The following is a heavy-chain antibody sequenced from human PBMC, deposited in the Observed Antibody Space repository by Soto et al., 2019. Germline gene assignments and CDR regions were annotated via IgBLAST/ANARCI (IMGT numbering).Heavy chain of an antibody. CDR1: GYTFTNYY. V-gene: IGHV1-46*01. J-gene: IGHJ6*02. CDR2: INPSGGST. CDR3: ARGYDVLTAYYRGGL. D-gene: IGHD3-9*01. Sequence: QVQLVQSGAEVKKPGASVTVSCKASGYTFTNYYIHWVRQAPGQGLEWMGIINPSGGSTNSAQKFQGRVTMTRDTSTSTVYMELNSLRSEDTAVYYCARGYDVLTAYYRGGLWGQGTAVTVSS.